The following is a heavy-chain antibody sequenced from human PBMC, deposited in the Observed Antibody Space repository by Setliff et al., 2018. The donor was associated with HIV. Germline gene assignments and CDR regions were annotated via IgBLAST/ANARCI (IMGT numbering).Heavy chain of an antibody. CDR2: IKSISDGATT. CDR1: GFTFSNAW. D-gene: IGHD3-3*01. CDR3: TTTLRTRNFWSGYSVLSDY. J-gene: IGHJ4*01. Sequence: GGSLRLSCAASGFTFSNAWMSWVRQAPGRGLEWIGRIKSISDGATTDYAAPVEGRFAISRDDSNNTLYLQMNSLKTEDTAVYYCTTTLRTRNFWSGYSVLSDYWGQGTLVTVSS. V-gene: IGHV3-15*01.